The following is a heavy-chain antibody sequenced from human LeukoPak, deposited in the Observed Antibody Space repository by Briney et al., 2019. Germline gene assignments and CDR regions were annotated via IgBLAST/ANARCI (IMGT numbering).Heavy chain of an antibody. Sequence: GASVKVSCKASGYTFTSYAMNWVRQAPGQGLEWMGWINTNTGNPTYAQGFTGRFVFSLDTSVSTAYLQISSLKAEDTAVYYCARAEWGYMVRGVTVDYWGQGTLVTVSS. CDR1: GYTFTSYA. V-gene: IGHV7-4-1*02. CDR3: ARAEWGYMVRGVTVDY. CDR2: INTNTGNP. J-gene: IGHJ4*02. D-gene: IGHD3-10*01.